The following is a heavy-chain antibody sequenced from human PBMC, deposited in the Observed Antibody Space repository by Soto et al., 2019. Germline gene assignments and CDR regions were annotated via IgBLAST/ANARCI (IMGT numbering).Heavy chain of an antibody. J-gene: IGHJ6*02. CDR1: GGSISSSSYY. Sequence: PSETLSLTCTVSGGSISSSSYYWGWIRQPPGKGLEWIGSIYYSGSTYYNPSLKSRVTISVDTSKNQFSLKLSSVTAADTAVYYCARVSFGTHYYYYYGMDVWGQGTTVTVSS. CDR3: ARVSFGTHYYYYYGMDV. D-gene: IGHD1-7*01. CDR2: IYYSGST. V-gene: IGHV4-39*01.